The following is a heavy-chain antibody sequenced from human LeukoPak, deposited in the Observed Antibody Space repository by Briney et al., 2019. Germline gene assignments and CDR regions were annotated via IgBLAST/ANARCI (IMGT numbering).Heavy chain of an antibody. V-gene: IGHV4-39*01. D-gene: IGHD4-17*01. J-gene: IGHJ4*02. CDR2: IYHSGST. CDR1: GGSVSNGSYY. CDR3: ARRRAYGYFDY. Sequence: SETLSLTCTVSGGSVSNGSYYWGWIRQPPGKGLEWIGSIYHSGSTYYNPSLKSRVTISVDTSKNQFSLKLRSVTAADTAVYYCARRRAYGYFDYWGQGTLVTVSS.